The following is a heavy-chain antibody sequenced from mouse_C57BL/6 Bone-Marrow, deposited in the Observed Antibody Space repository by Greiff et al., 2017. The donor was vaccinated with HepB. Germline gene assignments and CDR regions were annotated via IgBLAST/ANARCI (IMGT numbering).Heavy chain of an antibody. V-gene: IGHV3-8*01. J-gene: IGHJ1*03. CDR2: ISYSGST. CDR3: ARYPYYSNLRYFDV. CDR1: GYSITSDY. Sequence: EVQLLQSGPGLAKPSQSLSLTCSVTGYSITSDYCNWIRKFSGNKLEYMGYISYSGSTYYNPSLKSRISITRDTTKNQYYLQLNSVTTEDTATYYCARYPYYSNLRYFDVWGTGTTVTVSS. D-gene: IGHD2-5*01.